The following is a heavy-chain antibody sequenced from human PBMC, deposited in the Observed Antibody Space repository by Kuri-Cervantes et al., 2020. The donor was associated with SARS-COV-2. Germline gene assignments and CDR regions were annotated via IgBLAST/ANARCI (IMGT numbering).Heavy chain of an antibody. D-gene: IGHD2-21*01. Sequence: GGSLRRSCAASGFNFSRADMHWVRQAPGKGLEWVAFISYDGKHKKCIGSGKGRFAISRDNSQNTLLLQMASLRSEDTAMYYCAKDHFGVHDFWGQGTLVTVSS. CDR3: AKDHFGVHDF. CDR1: GFNFSRAD. V-gene: IGHV3-30*18. J-gene: IGHJ4*02. CDR2: ISYDGKHK.